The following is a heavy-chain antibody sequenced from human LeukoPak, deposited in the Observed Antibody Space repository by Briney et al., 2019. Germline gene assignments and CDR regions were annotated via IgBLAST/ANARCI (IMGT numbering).Heavy chain of an antibody. J-gene: IGHJ4*02. V-gene: IGHV1-2*02. CDR3: ARVAAVASRNFDY. Sequence: ASVKVSCKASGYTFTGYYMHWVRQAPGQGLEWMGWINPNSGGTNYAQKFQGRVTMTRDTSISTVYMELSRLRSDDTAVYYCARVAAVASRNFDYWGQGTLVTVSS. CDR2: INPNSGGT. CDR1: GYTFTGYY. D-gene: IGHD6-19*01.